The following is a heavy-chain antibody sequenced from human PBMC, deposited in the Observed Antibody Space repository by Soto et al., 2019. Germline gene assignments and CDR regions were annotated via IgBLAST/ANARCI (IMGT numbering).Heavy chain of an antibody. CDR1: GGTFSSYS. Sequence: SVKVSCKASGGTFSSYSISWVRQAPGQGLEWMGGIIPIFGTANYAQKFQGRVTITADESTSTAYMELSSLRSEDTAVYYCARDLRHCSSTSCSPFAYWGQGTLVTVSS. CDR3: ARDLRHCSSTSCSPFAY. CDR2: IIPIFGTA. V-gene: IGHV1-69*13. J-gene: IGHJ4*02. D-gene: IGHD2-2*01.